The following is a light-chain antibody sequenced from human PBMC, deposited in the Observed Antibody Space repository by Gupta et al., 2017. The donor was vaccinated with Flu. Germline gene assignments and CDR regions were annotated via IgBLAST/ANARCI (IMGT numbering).Light chain of an antibody. Sequence: QSVLTQPPSASGTPGQRVTVSCSGSSSNIGSNYVYWYVQFPGTAPKLLIYRNNQWPSGVPDRFSGSKSGTSASLAISGLRSEDEADYYCATWDDSLSGHVVFSGGTKLTVL. CDR3: ATWDDSLSGHVV. V-gene: IGLV1-47*01. J-gene: IGLJ2*01. CDR1: SSNIGSNY. CDR2: RNN.